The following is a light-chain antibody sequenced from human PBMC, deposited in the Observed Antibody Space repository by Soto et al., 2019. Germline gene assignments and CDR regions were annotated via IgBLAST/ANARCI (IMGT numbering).Light chain of an antibody. J-gene: IGKJ5*01. CDR3: QQSYKMPS. Sequence: EIPLTQSPSSLAASVGDRLTLTCRASRNVSIYLNWYQHKPGKGPTLLIHATSNLQIGVPSRFSGSGSGTEFTLTISSLEPEDCGTYYCQQSYKMPSFGQGPRLVIK. V-gene: IGKV1-39*01. CDR2: ATS. CDR1: RNVSIY.